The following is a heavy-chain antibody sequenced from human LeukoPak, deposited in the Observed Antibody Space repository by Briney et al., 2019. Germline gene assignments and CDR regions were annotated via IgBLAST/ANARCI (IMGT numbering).Heavy chain of an antibody. J-gene: IGHJ5*02. CDR3: ATIEQRITMVRGGSGWFDP. V-gene: IGHV1-24*01. D-gene: IGHD3-10*01. CDR2: FDPEDGET. Sequence: GASVKVSCKVSGYTLTELSMHWVRQAPGKGPEWMGGFDPEDGETIYAQKFQGRVTMTEDTSTDTAYMELSSLRSEDTAVYYCATIEQRITMVRGGSGWFDPWGQGTLVTVSS. CDR1: GYTLTELS.